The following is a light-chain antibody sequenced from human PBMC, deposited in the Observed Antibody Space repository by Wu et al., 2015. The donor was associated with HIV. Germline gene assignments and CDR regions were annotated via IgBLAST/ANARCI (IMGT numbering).Light chain of an antibody. J-gene: IGKJ1*01. CDR3: QQRSNWPWT. CDR1: QSVSNY. Sequence: EVVMTQSPATLSVSPGERATLSCRASQSVSNYLAWFQQKPGQTPRLLIYDSSNRATGVPARFSGSGSGTDFTLTISSLEPEDFAVYYCQQRSNWPWTFGQGTNVEIK. CDR2: DSS. V-gene: IGKV3-11*01.